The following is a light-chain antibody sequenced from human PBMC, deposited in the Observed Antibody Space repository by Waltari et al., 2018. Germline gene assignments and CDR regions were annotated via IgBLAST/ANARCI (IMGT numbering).Light chain of an antibody. CDR2: GAS. CDR1: QSVSSN. CDR3: QQYNNWPRGI. Sequence: EIVMTQSPATLSVSPGERATLSCRASQSVSSNLAWYQQKPGQAPRLLIYGASTRATGIPARVSGSGSGTEFTLTISSLQSEDFAVYYCQQYNNWPRGIFGQGTRLEIK. J-gene: IGKJ5*01. V-gene: IGKV3-15*01.